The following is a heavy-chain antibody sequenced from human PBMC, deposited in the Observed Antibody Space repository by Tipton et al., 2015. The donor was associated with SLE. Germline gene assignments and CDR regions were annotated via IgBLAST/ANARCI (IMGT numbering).Heavy chain of an antibody. V-gene: IGHV4-34*01. Sequence: LTCAVYGGSFSGYYWSWIRQPPGKGLEWIGEINHSGSTNYNPSLKSRLTISVDTSKNQFSLKLSSVTAADTAVYYCARGGGNWGFAFDIWGQGTMVTVSS. D-gene: IGHD7-27*01. CDR3: ARGGGNWGFAFDI. J-gene: IGHJ3*02. CDR2: INHSGST. CDR1: GGSFSGYY.